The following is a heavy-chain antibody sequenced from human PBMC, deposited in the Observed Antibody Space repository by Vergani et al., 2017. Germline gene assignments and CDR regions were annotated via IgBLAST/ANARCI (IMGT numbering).Heavy chain of an antibody. V-gene: IGHV3-33*01. D-gene: IGHD2-2*01. CDR3: ARTMXRYCSSTSCPPADY. J-gene: IGHJ4*02. CDR1: GFTFSSYG. Sequence: QVQLVESGGGVVQPGRSLRLSCAASGFTFSSYGMHWVRQAPGKGLEWVAVIWYDGSNKYYADSVKGRFTISRDNSKNTLYLQMNSLRAEDTAVYYCARTMXRYCSSTSCPPADYWGQGTLVTVSS. CDR2: IWYDGSNK.